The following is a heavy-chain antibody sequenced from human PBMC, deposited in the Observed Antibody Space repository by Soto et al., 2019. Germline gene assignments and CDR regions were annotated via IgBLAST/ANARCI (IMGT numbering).Heavy chain of an antibody. V-gene: IGHV3-23*01. D-gene: IGHD6-13*01. J-gene: IGHJ4*02. Sequence: GGSLRLSCAASGFTFSSYAMSWVRQAPGKGLEWVSAISGSGGNTYYADSVKGRFTISRDNSKNTLYLQMNSLRAEDTAVYYCAKGTYSSSWYKTHLFDYWGQGTLVTVSS. CDR1: GFTFSSYA. CDR2: ISGSGGNT. CDR3: AKGTYSSSWYKTHLFDY.